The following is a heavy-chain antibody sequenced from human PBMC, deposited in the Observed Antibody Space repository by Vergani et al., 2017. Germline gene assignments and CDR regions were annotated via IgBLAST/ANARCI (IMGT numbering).Heavy chain of an antibody. CDR1: GFTFRSYS. CDR3: AREGGGNARYDY. V-gene: IGHV3-21*04. J-gene: IGHJ4*02. CDR2: ISSSSSYI. D-gene: IGHD4-23*01. Sequence: EVQLVESGGGLVKPGGSLRLSCAASGFTFRSYSMNWVRQAPGKGLEWVSSISSSSSYIYYADSVKGRFTISRDNAKNSLYLQMNSLRAEDTAVYYCAREGGGNARYDYWGQGTLVTVSS.